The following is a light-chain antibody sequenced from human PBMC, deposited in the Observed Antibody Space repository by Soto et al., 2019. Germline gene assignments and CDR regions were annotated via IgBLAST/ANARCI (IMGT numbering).Light chain of an antibody. CDR2: EVR. CDR1: MRDVGAYNL. Sequence: QSVLTQPASVSGSAGQSITISCSGTMRDVGAYNLVSWYQQHPGTAPKLIIYEVRNRPSGISSRFSGSRSGNTASLTISGLQSEDEAYYYCSSYTSTSTWVFGGGTKLTVL. V-gene: IGLV2-14*01. CDR3: SSYTSTSTWV. J-gene: IGLJ3*02.